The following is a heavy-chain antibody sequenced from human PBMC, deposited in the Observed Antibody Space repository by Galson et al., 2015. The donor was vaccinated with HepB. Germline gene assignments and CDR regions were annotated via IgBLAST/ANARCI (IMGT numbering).Heavy chain of an antibody. CDR1: GFTLSSFW. Sequence: SLRLSCAVSGFTLSSFWMTWVRQAPGKGLERVANIKQDGSEAHYVDSVKGRFTVSRDNSKNSLYLQMNSVRVDDTAFYYCVRESDWGLFGDWGRGTLVTVSS. CDR2: IKQDGSEA. CDR3: VRESDWGLFGD. J-gene: IGHJ4*02. V-gene: IGHV3-7*03. D-gene: IGHD3/OR15-3a*01.